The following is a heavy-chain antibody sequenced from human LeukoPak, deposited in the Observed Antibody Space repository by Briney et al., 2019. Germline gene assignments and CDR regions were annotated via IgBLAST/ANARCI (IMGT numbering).Heavy chain of an antibody. D-gene: IGHD3-10*01. V-gene: IGHV4-59*12. CDR1: GGSISSYY. Sequence: PSETLSLTCTVSGGSISSYYWSWIRQPPGKGLEWIGYIYYSGSTNYNPSLKSRVTISVDLSTNQFSLRLSSVTAADTAVYHCARDRDNMVPGPPDYWGQGTLVTVSS. J-gene: IGHJ4*02. CDR2: IYYSGST. CDR3: ARDRDNMVPGPPDY.